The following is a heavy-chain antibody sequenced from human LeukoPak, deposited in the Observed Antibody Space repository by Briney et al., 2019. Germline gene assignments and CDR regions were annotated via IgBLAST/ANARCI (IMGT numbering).Heavy chain of an antibody. CDR3: ATLGTTVTTGYYYGMDV. V-gene: IGHV3-7*01. D-gene: IGHD4-17*01. CDR1: GFTFSSYW. CDR2: IKQDGSEK. Sequence: GGSLRLSCAASGFTFSSYWMSWVRQAPGKGLEWVANIKQDGSEKYYVDSVKGRFTISRDNAKNTLYLQMNSLRAEDTAVYYCATLGTTVTTGYYYGMDVWGQGTTVTVSS. J-gene: IGHJ6*02.